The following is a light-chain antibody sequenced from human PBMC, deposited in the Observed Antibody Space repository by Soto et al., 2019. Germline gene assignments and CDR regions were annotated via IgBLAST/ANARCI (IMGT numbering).Light chain of an antibody. V-gene: IGKV2-24*01. Sequence: DIVMTQTPLSSPVTLGQPASISCSSSQSLVHSDGNTYLSWLQQRPGQPPRLLIYKISNRVSGVPDRFSGSGSGTEFTLTISSLQPEDFATYYCQQHGQWPITFGQGTRLEIK. J-gene: IGKJ5*01. CDR2: KIS. CDR1: QSLVHSDGNTY. CDR3: QQHGQWPIT.